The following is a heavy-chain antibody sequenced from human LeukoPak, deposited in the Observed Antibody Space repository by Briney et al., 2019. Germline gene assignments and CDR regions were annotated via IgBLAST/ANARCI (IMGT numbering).Heavy chain of an antibody. Sequence: SETLSLTCAVYGGSFSGYYWSWIRQPPGKGLEWIGRIFTTGSINYNPSLRTRVTISVDTSKNQFSLKLNSVTAADTAVYYCARVPNSYYYYMDVWGKGTTVTISS. CDR2: IFTTGSI. CDR1: GGSFSGYY. V-gene: IGHV4-59*10. CDR3: ARVPNSYYYYMDV. J-gene: IGHJ6*03.